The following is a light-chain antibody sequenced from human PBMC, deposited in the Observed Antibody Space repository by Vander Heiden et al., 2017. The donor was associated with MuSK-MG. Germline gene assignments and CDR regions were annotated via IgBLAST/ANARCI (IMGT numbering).Light chain of an antibody. V-gene: IGKV1-39*01. CDR2: LTS. CDR1: QGITNF. J-gene: IGKJ4*01. Sequence: DIQMTQSPSSLSASVGDRVTITCRASQGITNFFNWYQQKPGEAPKALSFLTSRLQSKVPSRFSGSGSGTDFTLTIRNLQPEDFATYYCQQSRGSPTCGGGTKGEIK. CDR3: QQSRGSPT.